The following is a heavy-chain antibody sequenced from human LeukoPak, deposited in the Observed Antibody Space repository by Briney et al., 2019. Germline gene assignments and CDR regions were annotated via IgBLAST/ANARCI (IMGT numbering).Heavy chain of an antibody. Sequence: SETLSRTCTVSGGSISSYYWSWIRQPPGKGLEWIGFIYYSGSTYYNPSLKSRVTISVDTSKNQFSLRLSSVTAADTAEYFCARHQMRYSYGTLFDYWGQGTLVTVSS. CDR3: ARHQMRYSYGTLFDY. D-gene: IGHD5-18*01. CDR2: IYYSGST. CDR1: GGSISSYY. J-gene: IGHJ4*02. V-gene: IGHV4-59*08.